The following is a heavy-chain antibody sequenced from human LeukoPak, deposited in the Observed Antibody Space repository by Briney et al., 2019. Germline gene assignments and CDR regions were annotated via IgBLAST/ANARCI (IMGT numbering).Heavy chain of an antibody. Sequence: SETLSLTCTVSGGSISTYYWSWIRQPPGTGLEWIGYIYYSGSTNYNASLKSRVTISIDTSRNQFSLNLNSVTAADTAVYYCARSPYNYGSGSRFDYWGQGTLVTVSS. CDR1: GGSISTYY. CDR3: ARSPYNYGSGSRFDY. D-gene: IGHD3-10*01. CDR2: IYYSGST. J-gene: IGHJ4*02. V-gene: IGHV4-59*01.